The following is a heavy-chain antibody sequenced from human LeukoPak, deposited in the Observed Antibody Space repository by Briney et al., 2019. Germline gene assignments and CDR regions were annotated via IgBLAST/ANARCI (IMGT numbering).Heavy chain of an antibody. CDR1: GGSISSGDYY. CDR3: ARYYYDSSGYGDY. D-gene: IGHD3-22*01. CDR2: IYSGGST. V-gene: IGHV3-53*01. Sequence: PSETLSLTCTVSGGSISSGDYYWSWVRQAPGKGLEWVSVIYSGGSTYYADSVKGRFTISRDNSKNTLYLQMNSLRAEDTAVYYCARYYYDSSGYGDYWGQGTLVTVSS. J-gene: IGHJ4*02.